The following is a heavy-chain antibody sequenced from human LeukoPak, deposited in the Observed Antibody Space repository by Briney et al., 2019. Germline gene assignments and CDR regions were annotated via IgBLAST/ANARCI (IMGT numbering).Heavy chain of an antibody. Sequence: SGGSLRLSCAAAVFTCYDYAMHWVRQALGKGLEWVSLIRGDGGTIHYADSVKGRFTISRDNSKNSLYLQMNSLRTEDTALYYCVKDTAAIFDAFDIWGQGTMVTVSS. J-gene: IGHJ3*02. CDR3: VKDTAAIFDAFDI. CDR2: IRGDGGTI. D-gene: IGHD3-3*01. CDR1: VFTCYDYA. V-gene: IGHV3-43*02.